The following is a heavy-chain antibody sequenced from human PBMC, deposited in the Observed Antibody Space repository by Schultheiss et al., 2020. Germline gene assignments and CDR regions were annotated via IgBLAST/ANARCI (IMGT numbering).Heavy chain of an antibody. D-gene: IGHD3-16*01. CDR3: AKDTRWGDFREHDAFDI. J-gene: IGHJ3*02. Sequence: GGSLRLSCAASGFTFSDYYMRWIRQAPGKGLEWVAVISYDGSNKYYADSVKGRFTISRDNSKNTLYLQMNSLRAEDTALYYCAKDTRWGDFREHDAFDIWGQGTTVTVS. CDR1: GFTFSDYY. CDR2: ISYDGSNK. V-gene: IGHV3-30*18.